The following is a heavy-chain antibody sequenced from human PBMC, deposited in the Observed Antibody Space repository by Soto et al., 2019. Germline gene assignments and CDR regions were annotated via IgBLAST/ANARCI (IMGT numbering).Heavy chain of an antibody. J-gene: IGHJ6*02. Sequence: GGSLRLSCAASGFTFNSYGMHWVRQGPGNGLEWVAFISYDSTKTYYADSVKGRFTISRDNSNSALYVQMNSLTGEDTAVYYCARTRSAWSDFHYYSLDVWGQGTTVTVSS. CDR2: ISYDSTKT. V-gene: IGHV3-30*03. D-gene: IGHD1-26*01. CDR1: GFTFNSYG. CDR3: ARTRSAWSDFHYYSLDV.